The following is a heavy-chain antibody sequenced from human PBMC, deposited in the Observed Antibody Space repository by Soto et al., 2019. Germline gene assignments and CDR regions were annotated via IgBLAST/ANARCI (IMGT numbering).Heavy chain of an antibody. Sequence: QVQLQESGPGLVRPSGALSVTCAVSGDSISRSHWWSWVRQSPGKGLEWIGEISHSGITNYNPSLTSRVTIAGDQSKNQLSLKLTSVTAADTAVYYCARVRYDRSGFDHWGQGTLVSVSS. CDR1: GDSISRSHW. J-gene: IGHJ4*02. V-gene: IGHV4-4*02. CDR3: ARVRYDRSGFDH. CDR2: ISHSGIT. D-gene: IGHD3-22*01.